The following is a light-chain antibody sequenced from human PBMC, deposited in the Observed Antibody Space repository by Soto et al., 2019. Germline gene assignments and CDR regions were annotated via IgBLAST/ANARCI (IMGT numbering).Light chain of an antibody. V-gene: IGKV1-5*01. CDR3: QEYNTHSKYT. CDR1: QTISTW. Sequence: DIQMTQSPSTLSASIGDRVTITCRASQTISTWLAWYQQKPGKAPKVLIYDASTLESGVPSRFSGSGSGTEFTPTLSSLQPDDFATYYCQEYNTHSKYTFGQGTK. J-gene: IGKJ2*01. CDR2: DAS.